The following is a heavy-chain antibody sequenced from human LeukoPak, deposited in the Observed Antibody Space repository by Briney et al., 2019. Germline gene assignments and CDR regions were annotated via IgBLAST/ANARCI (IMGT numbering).Heavy chain of an antibody. J-gene: IGHJ4*02. Sequence: SETLSLTCTVSGGSISSSSYYWGWIRQPPGKGLEWIGSIYYSGSTYYNPSLKSRVTISVDTSKNQFSLKLSSVTAADTAVYYCARSMYSSGYYLFDYWGQGTLVTVSS. D-gene: IGHD3-22*01. CDR1: GGSISSSSYY. CDR3: ARSMYSSGYYLFDY. CDR2: IYYSGST. V-gene: IGHV4-39*01.